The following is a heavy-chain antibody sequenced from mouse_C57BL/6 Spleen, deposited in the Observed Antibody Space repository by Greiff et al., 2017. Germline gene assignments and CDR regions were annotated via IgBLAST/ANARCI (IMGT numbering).Heavy chain of an antibody. CDR1: GYTFTSYW. D-gene: IGHD1-1*01. CDR2: IYPGSGST. CDR3: ARSDGYGSLSWYFDV. V-gene: IGHV1-55*01. J-gene: IGHJ1*03. Sequence: QVQLQQPGAELVKPGASVKMSCKASGYTFTSYWITWVKQRPGQGLEWIGDIYPGSGSTNYNEKFKSKATLTVDTASSTAYMQLSSLTSEDSAVYYCARSDGYGSLSWYFDVWGTGTTVTVSS.